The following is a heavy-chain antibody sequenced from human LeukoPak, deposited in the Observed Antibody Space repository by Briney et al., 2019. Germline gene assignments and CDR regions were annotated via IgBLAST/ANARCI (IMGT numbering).Heavy chain of an antibody. D-gene: IGHD2-2*01. CDR3: AKDHIVVVPAQNWFDP. J-gene: IGHJ5*02. CDR2: ISGSGGST. Sequence: PGGSLRLSCAASGFTFSSYAMSWVRQAPGKGLEWVSAISGSGGSTYYADSVKGRFTISRDNSKNTLYLQMNSLRAEDTAVYYCAKDHIVVVPAQNWFDPWGQGTLVTVSS. CDR1: GFTFSSYA. V-gene: IGHV3-23*01.